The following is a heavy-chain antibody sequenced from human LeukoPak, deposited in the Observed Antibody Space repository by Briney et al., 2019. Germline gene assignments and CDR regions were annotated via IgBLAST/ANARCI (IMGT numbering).Heavy chain of an antibody. D-gene: IGHD3-10*01. CDR2: IYYSGST. Sequence: SETLSLTCTVSGGSLSSYYWSWIRQPPGKGLEWIGYIYYSGSTNYNPSLKSRVTISVDTSKNQFSLKLSSVTDADTAVYYCARASYYGSGSRVDYWGQGTLVTVSS. CDR3: ARASYYGSGSRVDY. J-gene: IGHJ4*02. V-gene: IGHV4-59*01. CDR1: GGSLSSYY.